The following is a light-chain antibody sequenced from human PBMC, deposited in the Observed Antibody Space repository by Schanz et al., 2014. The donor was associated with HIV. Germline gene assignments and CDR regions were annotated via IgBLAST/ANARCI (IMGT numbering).Light chain of an antibody. V-gene: IGLV1-47*01. CDR1: SSNIGSHY. J-gene: IGLJ3*02. Sequence: QSVLTQPPSASGTPGQRVTISCSGSSSNIGSHYVYWYHQLPGTAPKLLIYRNNQRPSGVPDRFSGSKPGTSASLAISGLQSDDEADYYCAGWDDGLNGWVFGGGTKLTVL. CDR3: AGWDDGLNGWV. CDR2: RNN.